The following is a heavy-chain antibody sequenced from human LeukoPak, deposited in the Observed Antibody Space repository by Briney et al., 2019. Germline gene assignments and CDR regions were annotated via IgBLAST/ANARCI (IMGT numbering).Heavy chain of an antibody. V-gene: IGHV1-69*05. CDR2: IIPIFGTA. CDR3: ARDFQPYYYDSSGQSNDAFDI. Sequence: ASVKVSCKASGGTFSSYAISWLRQAPGQGLEWMGRIIPIFGTANYAQKFQGRVTITTDESTSTAYMELSSLRSEDTAVYYCARDFQPYYYDSSGQSNDAFDIWGQGTMVTVSS. J-gene: IGHJ3*02. D-gene: IGHD3-22*01. CDR1: GGTFSSYA.